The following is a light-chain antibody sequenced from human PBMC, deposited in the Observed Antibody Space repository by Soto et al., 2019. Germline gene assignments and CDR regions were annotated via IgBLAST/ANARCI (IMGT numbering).Light chain of an antibody. J-gene: IGLJ1*01. CDR3: AAWDDTLNPSYV. CDR1: SSNVGSNS. Sequence: QSVLTQPPSASATPGQRVTISCSGTSSNVGSNSVNWYQQVPGTTPRLLIYYNNQRPSGVPDRFSGSKSGTSASLAISGLQSEDEADYYCAAWDDTLNPSYVFGTGTKVTVL. V-gene: IGLV1-44*01. CDR2: YNN.